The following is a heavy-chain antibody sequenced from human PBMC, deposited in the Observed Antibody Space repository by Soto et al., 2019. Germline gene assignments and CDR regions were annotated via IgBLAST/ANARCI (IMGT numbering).Heavy chain of an antibody. V-gene: IGHV1-2*04. CDR1: GYTFTGYY. CDR3: AREYSSSYRDAFDI. D-gene: IGHD6-13*01. CDR2: INPNSGGT. Sequence: SVKVSCRGSGYTFTGYYMHWVRQAPGQGLEWMGWINPNSGGTNYAQKFQGWVTMTRDTSISTAYMELSRLRSDDTAVYYCAREYSSSYRDAFDIWGQGTMVTVSS. J-gene: IGHJ3*02.